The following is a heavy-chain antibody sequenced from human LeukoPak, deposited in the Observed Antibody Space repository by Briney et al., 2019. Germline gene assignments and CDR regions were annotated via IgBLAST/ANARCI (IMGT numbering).Heavy chain of an antibody. V-gene: IGHV4-4*02. CDR1: GDSINSLDS. D-gene: IGHD3-22*01. CDR2: MYLSGTT. Sequence: PSETLSLTCTVSGDSINSLDSWSWVRQPPGKGLEWIGEMYLSGTTHSNPSVKSRVTISIDKSENQFFLNLSSATAADTAVYYCAGLVGRYSSGLYYYYFDYWGQGTLVTVSS. J-gene: IGHJ4*02. CDR3: AGLVGRYSSGLYYYYFDY.